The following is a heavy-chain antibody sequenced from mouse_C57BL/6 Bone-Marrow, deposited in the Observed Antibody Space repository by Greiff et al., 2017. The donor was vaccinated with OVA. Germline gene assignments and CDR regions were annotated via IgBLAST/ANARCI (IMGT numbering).Heavy chain of an antibody. D-gene: IGHD2-3*01. V-gene: IGHV5-4*01. CDR2: ISDGGSYT. J-gene: IGHJ2*01. CDR1: GFTFSSYA. Sequence: DVKLVESGGGLVKPGGSLKLSCAASGFTFSSYAMSWVRQTPEKRLEWVATISDGGSYTYYPDNVKGRFTISRDNAKNNLYLQMSHLKSEDTAMYYCAREGWLLRDWGQGTTLTVSS. CDR3: AREGWLLRD.